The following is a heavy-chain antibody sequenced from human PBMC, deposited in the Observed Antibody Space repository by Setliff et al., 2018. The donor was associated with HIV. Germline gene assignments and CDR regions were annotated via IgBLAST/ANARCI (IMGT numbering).Heavy chain of an antibody. J-gene: IGHJ4*02. CDR3: AICGGDCYALDY. Sequence: SETLSLTCTVSGGSISRVSYYWSWIRQPAGKGLEWIGHIYTSGSTNYNPSLKSRVTISVDTSKNQFSLKLSSVTAADTAVYYCAICGGDCYALDYWGQGTLVTVSS. V-gene: IGHV4-61*09. D-gene: IGHD2-21*02. CDR2: IYTSGST. CDR1: GGSISRVSYY.